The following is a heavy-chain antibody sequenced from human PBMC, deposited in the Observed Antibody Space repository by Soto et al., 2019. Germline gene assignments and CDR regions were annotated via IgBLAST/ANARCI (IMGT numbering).Heavy chain of an antibody. Sequence: QVQVVQSRAEVKKPGASVKVSCKTSGYTFTDYDINWVRQAPGQGLEWMGWVSPDNGKAGYAQHFQGRVTLTSDTSISTAYMELSSLTSEDTAVYYCEVTTGYWGQGTMVTVSS. CDR3: EVTTGY. CDR1: GYTFTDYD. V-gene: IGHV1-8*01. CDR2: VSPDNGKA. J-gene: IGHJ4*02. D-gene: IGHD2-21*02.